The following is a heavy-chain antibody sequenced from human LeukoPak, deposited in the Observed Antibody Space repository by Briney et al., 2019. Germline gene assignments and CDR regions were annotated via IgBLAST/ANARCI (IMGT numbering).Heavy chain of an antibody. CDR3: ARGFSAYYYDSSGYYCDY. Sequence: SETLSLTCTVSGGSISSYYWSWIRQPPGKGLEWIGYIYYSGSTNYNPSLKSRVTISVDTSNNQFSLKLSSVTAADTAVYYCARGFSAYYYDSSGYYCDYWGQGTLVTVSS. J-gene: IGHJ4*02. D-gene: IGHD3-22*01. CDR1: GGSISSYY. CDR2: IYYSGST. V-gene: IGHV4-59*01.